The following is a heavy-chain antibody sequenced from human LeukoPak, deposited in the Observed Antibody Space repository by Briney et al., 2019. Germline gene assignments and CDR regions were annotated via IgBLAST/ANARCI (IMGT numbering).Heavy chain of an antibody. V-gene: IGHV1-2*02. CDR3: ARRLDAFDI. Sequence: ASVKVSCKASGYTFTDYYIHWVRQAPGQGFEWMGWINPNTGGTNFAQKFQGRVTMTRDTSISTAYMELSRLRSDDTAVYYCARRLDAFDIWGQGTMVTVSS. CDR1: GYTFTDYY. J-gene: IGHJ3*02. CDR2: INPNTGGT.